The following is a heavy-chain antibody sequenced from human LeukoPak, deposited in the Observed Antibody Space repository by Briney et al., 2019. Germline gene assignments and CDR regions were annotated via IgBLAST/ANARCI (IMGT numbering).Heavy chain of an antibody. J-gene: IGHJ4*02. CDR2: INWNGGST. CDR1: GFSFSSFA. CDR3: ARAVGASRFDY. Sequence: GGSLRLSCAASGFSFSSFAMSWVRQAPGKGLEWVSGINWNGGSTGYADSVKGRFTISRDNAKNSLYLQMNSLRAEDTALYYCARAVGASRFDYWGQGTLVTVSS. D-gene: IGHD1-26*01. V-gene: IGHV3-20*04.